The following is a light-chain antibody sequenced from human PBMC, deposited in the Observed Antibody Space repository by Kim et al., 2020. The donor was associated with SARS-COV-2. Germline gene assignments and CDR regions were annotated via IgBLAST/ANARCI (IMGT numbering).Light chain of an antibody. CDR2: GAS. CDR1: QSVSSSY. CDR3: QQYGSSRARAKYT. J-gene: IGKJ2*01. Sequence: EIVLTQSPGTLSLSPGERATLSCRASQSVSSSYLAWYQQKPGQAPRLLIYGASSRATGIPDRFSGSGSGTDFTLTISRLEPEDFAVYYCQQYGSSRARAKYTFGQGTKLEI. V-gene: IGKV3-20*01.